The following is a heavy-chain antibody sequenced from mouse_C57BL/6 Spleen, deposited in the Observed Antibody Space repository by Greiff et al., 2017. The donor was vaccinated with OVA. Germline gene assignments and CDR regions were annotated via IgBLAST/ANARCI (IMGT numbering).Heavy chain of an antibody. CDR2: IHPNSGST. J-gene: IGHJ4*01. CDR3: ARDYYRYAMDY. CDR1: GYTFTSSW. V-gene: IGHV1-64*01. Sequence: VQLQQPGAELVKPGASVKLSCTASGYTFTSSWMHWVTPRPGQGLEWIGMIHPNSGSTNYNAKFKSKATLTVDKSSSTAYRQLSSLTSEDSAVYYCARDYYRYAMDYWGQGTSVTVSA. D-gene: IGHD1-1*01.